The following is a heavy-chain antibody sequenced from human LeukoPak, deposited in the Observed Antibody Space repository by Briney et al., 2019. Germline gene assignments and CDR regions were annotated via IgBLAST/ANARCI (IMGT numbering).Heavy chain of an antibody. V-gene: IGHV3-23*01. CDR3: AKGKASSWLDWFDP. D-gene: IGHD6-13*01. Sequence: GGSLRLSCAASGFTFSTYAMTWVRQAPGRGLEWVSATSGGGGSTYYADSVKGRFTISRDNSKNTVCLQMNSLRAEDTAVYFCAKGKASSWLDWFDPWGQGTLVTVSS. J-gene: IGHJ5*02. CDR2: TSGGGGST. CDR1: GFTFSTYA.